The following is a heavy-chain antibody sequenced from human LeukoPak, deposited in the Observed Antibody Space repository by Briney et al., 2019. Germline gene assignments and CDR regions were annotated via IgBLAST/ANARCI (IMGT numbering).Heavy chain of an antibody. Sequence: SETLSLTCTVSGGSISSSGYYWGWIRQPPGKGLEWIGSIYYSGSTYYNPSLKSRVTISVDTSKNQFSLKLSSVTAADTAVYYRARTYYDIYWFDPWGQGTLVTVSS. V-gene: IGHV4-39*01. CDR2: IYYSGST. CDR1: GGSISSSGYY. J-gene: IGHJ5*02. D-gene: IGHD3-9*01. CDR3: ARTYYDIYWFDP.